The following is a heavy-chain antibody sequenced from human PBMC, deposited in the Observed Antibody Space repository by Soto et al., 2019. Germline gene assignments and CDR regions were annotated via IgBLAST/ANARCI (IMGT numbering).Heavy chain of an antibody. CDR1: GFTFSSYA. CDR3: AEAYSTGWSEGYFDY. CDR2: ISGTYGT. Sequence: EVQLLDSGGGLIQPGGSLRLSCAASGFTFSSYAMGWFRQAPGKGLEWVSSISGTYGTHYADSVRGRFTISTDNSXXTLYLHMNSLRAEDTALYYCAEAYSTGWSEGYFDYWGQGTLVTVSS. V-gene: IGHV3-23*01. J-gene: IGHJ4*02. D-gene: IGHD6-19*01.